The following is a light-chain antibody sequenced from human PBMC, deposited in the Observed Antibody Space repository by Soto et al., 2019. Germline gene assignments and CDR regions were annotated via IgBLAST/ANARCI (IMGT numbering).Light chain of an antibody. CDR3: QQYGSSPRT. Sequence: EMVLTQSPGTLSLSPGERATLSCRASQSVSSSYLAWYQQKPGQAPRLLIYGASSRATGIPARFSGSGSGTDFTLTISRLEPEDCAVYYCQQYGSSPRTFGQGTEVEIK. J-gene: IGKJ1*01. CDR2: GAS. V-gene: IGKV3-20*01. CDR1: QSVSSSY.